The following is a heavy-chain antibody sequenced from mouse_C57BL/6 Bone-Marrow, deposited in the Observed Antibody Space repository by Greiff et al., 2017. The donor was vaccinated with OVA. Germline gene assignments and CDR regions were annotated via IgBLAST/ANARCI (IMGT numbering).Heavy chain of an antibody. D-gene: IGHD2-3*01. J-gene: IGHJ2*01. CDR2: IDPSDSYT. Sequence: VQLQQPGAELVMPGASVKLSCKASGYTFTSYWMHWVKQRPGQGLEWIGEIDPSDSYTNYNQKFKGKSTLTVDKSSSTAYMQLSSLTSEDSAVYYCAREGYDGYDYWGQGTTLTVSS. CDR1: GYTFTSYW. V-gene: IGHV1-69*01. CDR3: AREGYDGYDY.